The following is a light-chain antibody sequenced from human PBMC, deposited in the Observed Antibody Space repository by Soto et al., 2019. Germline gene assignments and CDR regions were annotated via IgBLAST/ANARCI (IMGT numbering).Light chain of an antibody. Sequence: DIQMTQSPSSLSASVGDRLTITCRASQTISTYLGLYQQKPGKATKLLIYGASHLHSGVPSRFSDSGSGTDFTLTISNLQPEDFATYHCQQSYGTPLIFGGGTKVEIK. CDR1: QTISTY. V-gene: IGKV1-39*01. J-gene: IGKJ4*01. CDR3: QQSYGTPLI. CDR2: GAS.